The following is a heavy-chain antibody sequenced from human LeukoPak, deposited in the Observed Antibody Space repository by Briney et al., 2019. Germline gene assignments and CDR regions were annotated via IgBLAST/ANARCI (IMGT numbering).Heavy chain of an antibody. CDR1: GFTFNNCA. CDR2: ISSTGSYI. D-gene: IGHD3-10*01. V-gene: IGHV3-21*01. J-gene: IGHJ4*02. CDR3: ARPMEGYSGSGSWYFDY. Sequence: GGSLRLSCGASGFTFNNCAMTWVRQAPGKGLEWVSSISSTGSYIYYADSVKGRFTIPRDNAKSSLYLQMNSLSAEDTAVYYCARPMEGYSGSGSWYFDYWGQGTLVTVSS.